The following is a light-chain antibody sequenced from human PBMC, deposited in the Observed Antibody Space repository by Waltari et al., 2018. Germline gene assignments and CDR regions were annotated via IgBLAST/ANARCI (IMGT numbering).Light chain of an antibody. J-gene: IGLJ3*02. V-gene: IGLV4-69*01. CDR1: SGHSSNV. Sequence: QLVLTQSPSASASLGASVKLTCTLSSGHSSNVIAWLQQQPEKGPRYLMKVNSDGSHNKGDGIPDRFSGSSSGAERYLPISSLQSEDEADYYCQTGGHGTWVLGGGTKLTVL. CDR2: VNSDGSH. CDR3: QTGGHGTWV.